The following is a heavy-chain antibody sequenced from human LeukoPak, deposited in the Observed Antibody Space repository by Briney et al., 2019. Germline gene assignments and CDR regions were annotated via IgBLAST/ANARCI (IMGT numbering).Heavy chain of an antibody. V-gene: IGHV3-66*01. J-gene: IGHJ3*02. CDR3: ARGAYARNAFDI. CDR1: GFTFSSYA. D-gene: IGHD3-16*01. Sequence: GGSLRLSCAASGFTFSSYAMSWVRQAPGKGLEWVSVIYSGGSTYYADSMKGRFTISRDNSKNTLYLQMNSLRAEDTAVYYCARGAYARNAFDIWGQGTMVTVSS. CDR2: IYSGGST.